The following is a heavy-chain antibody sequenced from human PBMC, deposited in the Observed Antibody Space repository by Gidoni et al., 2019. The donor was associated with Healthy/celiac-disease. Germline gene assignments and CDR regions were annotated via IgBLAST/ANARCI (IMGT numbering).Heavy chain of an antibody. Sequence: EVQLVESGGGLVKPGGSLRLSCAASGFTFSRYSMNWVRQAPGKGLEWVSSISSSSSYIYYADSVKGRFTISRDNAKNSLYLQMNSLRAEDTAVYYCARDKVGLWFGVAFDIWGQGTMVTVSS. J-gene: IGHJ3*02. CDR2: ISSSSSYI. CDR1: GFTFSRYS. V-gene: IGHV3-21*01. D-gene: IGHD3-10*01. CDR3: ARDKVGLWFGVAFDI.